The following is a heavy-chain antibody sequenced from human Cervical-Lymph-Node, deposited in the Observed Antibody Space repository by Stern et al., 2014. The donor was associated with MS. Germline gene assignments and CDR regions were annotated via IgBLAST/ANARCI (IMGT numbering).Heavy chain of an antibody. D-gene: IGHD2-2*01. J-gene: IGHJ4*02. Sequence: QVQLQESGPGLVRPSGTLSLTCAVSGDSIRNDNWWSWVRQPPGKGLEWIGEVYQTGSANYDPSLKSRVTISVDKSKNQFSLRLTSMTAADTAVYYCARDQGFQLMNSWGQGTLVIVSS. V-gene: IGHV4-4*02. CDR1: GDSIRNDNW. CDR2: VYQTGSA. CDR3: ARDQGFQLMNS.